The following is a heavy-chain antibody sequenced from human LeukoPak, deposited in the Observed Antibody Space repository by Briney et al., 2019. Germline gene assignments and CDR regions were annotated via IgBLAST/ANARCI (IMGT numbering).Heavy chain of an antibody. J-gene: IGHJ6*02. CDR3: ARAGQQLVMDV. V-gene: IGHV6-1*01. CDR2: TCYRSKWYH. Sequence: QTLSLTCVISGDSVSSNSAAWYWIRQSPSRGLEWLGSTCYRSKWYHDYAVSVRSRITINPDTSKNQFSLQLNSVTPEDTAVYYCARAGQQLVMDVWGQGTTVTISS. D-gene: IGHD6-13*01. CDR1: GDSVSSNSAA.